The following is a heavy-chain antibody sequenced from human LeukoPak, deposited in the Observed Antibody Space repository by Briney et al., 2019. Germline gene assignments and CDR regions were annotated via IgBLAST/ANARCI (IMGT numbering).Heavy chain of an antibody. D-gene: IGHD2-15*01. J-gene: IGHJ5*02. V-gene: IGHV5-51*01. CDR3: ARLRYCSGGSCLGTWFDP. CDR1: GYSFTSYW. CDR2: IYPGDSDT. Sequence: GESLKISCKGSGYSFTSYWIGGVRQMPGKGLEWMGIIYPGDSDTRYSPSFQGQVTISADKSISTAYLQWSSLKASDTAMYYCARLRYCSGGSCLGTWFDPWGQGTLVTVSS.